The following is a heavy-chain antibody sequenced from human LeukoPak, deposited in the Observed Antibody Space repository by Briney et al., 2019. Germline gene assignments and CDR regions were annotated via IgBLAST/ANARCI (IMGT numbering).Heavy chain of an antibody. D-gene: IGHD3-9*01. V-gene: IGHV3-30*02. Sequence: PGGSLRLSCAASGLTFSSYWMSWVRQAPGKGLEWVAFIRYDGSNKYYADSVKGRFTISRDNSKNTLYLQMNSLRAEDTAVYYCAREYFDWLLGYFDYWGQGTLVTVSS. CDR1: GLTFSSYW. J-gene: IGHJ4*02. CDR3: AREYFDWLLGYFDY. CDR2: IRYDGSNK.